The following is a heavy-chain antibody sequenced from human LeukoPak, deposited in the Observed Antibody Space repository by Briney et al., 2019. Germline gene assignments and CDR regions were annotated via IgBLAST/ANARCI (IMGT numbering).Heavy chain of an antibody. Sequence: GSSVKVSCKASGGTLSSYAISWVRQAPGQGLEWMGGIIPIFGTANYAQKFQGRVTITADESTSTAYMELSSLRSEDTAVYYCARGITGTTDYFDYWGQGTLVTVSS. CDR1: GGTLSSYA. J-gene: IGHJ4*02. D-gene: IGHD1-7*01. CDR2: IIPIFGTA. V-gene: IGHV1-69*01. CDR3: ARGITGTTDYFDY.